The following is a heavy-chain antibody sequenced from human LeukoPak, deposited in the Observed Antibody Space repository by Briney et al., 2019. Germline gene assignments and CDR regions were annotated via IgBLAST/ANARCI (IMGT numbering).Heavy chain of an antibody. CDR1: GGSISSSSYY. CDR3: ARVVGGSYSAFDI. CDR2: IYYIGST. J-gene: IGHJ3*02. D-gene: IGHD1-26*01. Sequence: SETLSLTCTVSGGSISSSSYYWGWIRQPPGKGLEWIGSIYYIGSTYYNPSLKSRVTISVDTSKNQFSLKLSSVTAADTAVYYCARVVGGSYSAFDIWGQGTMVTVSS. V-gene: IGHV4-39*01.